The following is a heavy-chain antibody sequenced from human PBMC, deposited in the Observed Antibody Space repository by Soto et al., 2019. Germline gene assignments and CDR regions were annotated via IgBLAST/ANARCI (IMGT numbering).Heavy chain of an antibody. CDR2: IYTSGST. V-gene: IGHV4-4*07. Sequence: KTSETLSVGCTFSVGSISIYYWSWIRQPAGKGLEWIGRIYTSGSTNYNPSLKSRVTMSVDTSKNQFSLKLSSVTAADTAVYYCARGASGVPPYYYYGMDVWGQGTTVTVSS. J-gene: IGHJ6*01. CDR1: VGSISIYY. CDR3: ARGASGVPPYYYYGMDV. D-gene: IGHD3-10*01.